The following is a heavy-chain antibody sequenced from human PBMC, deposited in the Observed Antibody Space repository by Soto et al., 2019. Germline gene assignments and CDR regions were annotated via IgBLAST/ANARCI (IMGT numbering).Heavy chain of an antibody. CDR3: ARDTGDGTFDF. CDR2: INAGYGNT. J-gene: IGHJ4*02. V-gene: IGHV1-3*01. CDR1: GYTFSSYA. Sequence: DSVKVSCKASGYTFSSYAMHWVRQAPGQRLEWMGWINAGYGNTKSSQKFQDRVTISRDTSASTAYMELTSLRSEDTAVYYCARDTGDGTFDFWGQGTLVTVSS. D-gene: IGHD7-27*01.